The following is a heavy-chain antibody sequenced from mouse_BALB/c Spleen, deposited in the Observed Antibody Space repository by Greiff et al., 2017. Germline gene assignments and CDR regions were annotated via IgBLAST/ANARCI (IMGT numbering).Heavy chain of an antibody. J-gene: IGHJ2*01. D-gene: IGHD2-3*01. Sequence: EVQRVESGGGLVKPGGSLKLSCAASGFTFSSYTMSWVRQTPEKRLEWVATISSDGSYTYYPDSVKGRFTISRDNAKNTLYLQMSSLKSEDTAMYYCTRDDGYYDYWGQGTTLTVSS. V-gene: IGHV5-6-4*01. CDR2: ISSDGSYT. CDR3: TRDDGYYDY. CDR1: GFTFSSYT.